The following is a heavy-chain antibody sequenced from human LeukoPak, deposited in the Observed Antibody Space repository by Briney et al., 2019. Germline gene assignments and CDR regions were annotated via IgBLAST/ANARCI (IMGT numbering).Heavy chain of an antibody. J-gene: IGHJ4*02. CDR1: GFSFSNFA. Sequence: GGALRLSCEVSGFSFSNFAMSGVRQAAGKGLEGVSAISGSGGSTYYAGSVQGRFTISRDNAKNTLYLQMNSLRAEDTAVYYCAKDAIGQYRTYYFDHWGQGTLVPVSS. V-gene: IGHV3-23*01. D-gene: IGHD1-1*01. CDR3: AKDAIGQYRTYYFDH. CDR2: ISGSGGST.